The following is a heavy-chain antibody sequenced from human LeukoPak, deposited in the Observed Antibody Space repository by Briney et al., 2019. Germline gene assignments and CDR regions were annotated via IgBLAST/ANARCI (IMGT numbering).Heavy chain of an antibody. CDR1: AFTFSSYA. CDR3: AEWYMTTVTKDPSHFDY. CDR2: IRGSGGST. J-gene: IGHJ4*02. V-gene: IGHV3-23*01. D-gene: IGHD4-17*01. Sequence: GGSLRLSCAASAFTFSSYAMRWVRQAPGKWLEWVSSIRGSGGSTYYADSVKGRFTISRDNSKNTLYLQMNSLRAEDTAVYYCAEWYMTTVTKDPSHFDYWGQGTLVTVSS.